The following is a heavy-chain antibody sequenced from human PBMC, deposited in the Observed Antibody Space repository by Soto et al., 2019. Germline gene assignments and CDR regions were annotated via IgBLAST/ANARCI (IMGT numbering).Heavy chain of an antibody. CDR2: IDPSDSYI. Sequence: GESLKISCQGSGYSFTSYLITWVRQMPGKGLEWMGRIDPSDSYINYSPYFQGHVTISVDRSISTAYLQWSSLKASDTAMYYCTRRDDFSTVDVWGKGTTVTVSS. V-gene: IGHV5-10-1*01. J-gene: IGHJ6*04. D-gene: IGHD3-3*01. CDR3: TRRDDFSTVDV. CDR1: GYSFTSYL.